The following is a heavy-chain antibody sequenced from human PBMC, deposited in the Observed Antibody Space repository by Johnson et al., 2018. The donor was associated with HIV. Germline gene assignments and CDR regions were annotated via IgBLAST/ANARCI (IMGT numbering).Heavy chain of an antibody. D-gene: IGHD2-21*01. J-gene: IGHJ3*01. Sequence: VQLVESGGGLVQPGGSLRLSCAASTFIVSSNYMRWVRQAPGKGLEWVAKIKQDGSEKYYVDSVKGRFTISRDNAKNSLYVQMNSLRAEDTAVYYCASLRWGSGDPLHDAFDVWGQGTMVTVSS. V-gene: IGHV3-7*01. CDR1: TFIVSSNY. CDR2: IKQDGSEK. CDR3: ASLRWGSGDPLHDAFDV.